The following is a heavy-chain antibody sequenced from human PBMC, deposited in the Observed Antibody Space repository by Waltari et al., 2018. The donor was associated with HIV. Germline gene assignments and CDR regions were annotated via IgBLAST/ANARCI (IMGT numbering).Heavy chain of an antibody. CDR1: GYSFLDNY. CDR2: INPRSGDT. CDR3: ARWAGTTNGLDS. V-gene: IGHV1-2*04. Sequence: LVQSGAEVKKPGASVKVSCTASGYSFLDNYIHWVRRAPGQGLEWVGWINPRSGDTKSAQKFQGWVTLTRDTSVNTAYMEVNRLRSADTAVYYCARWAGTTNGLDSWGRGTLITVFS. D-gene: IGHD2-8*01. J-gene: IGHJ4*02.